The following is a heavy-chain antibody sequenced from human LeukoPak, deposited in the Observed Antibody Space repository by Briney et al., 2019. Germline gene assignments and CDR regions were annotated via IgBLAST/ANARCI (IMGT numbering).Heavy chain of an antibody. CDR3: AKDMGDYSYYYYGMDV. J-gene: IGHJ6*04. D-gene: IGHD4-17*01. CDR1: GFTFSSYA. V-gene: IGHV3-23*01. CDR2: ISGSGGST. Sequence: GGSLRLSCAASGFTFSSYAMSWVRQAPGKGLEWVSAISGSGGSTYYADSVKGRFTISRDNSKNTLYLQMNSLRAEDTAVYYCAKDMGDYSYYYYGMDVWGKGTTVTVSS.